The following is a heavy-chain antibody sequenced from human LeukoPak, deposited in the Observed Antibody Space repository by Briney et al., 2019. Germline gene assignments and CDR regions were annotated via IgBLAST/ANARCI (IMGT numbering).Heavy chain of an antibody. CDR3: ARQNYSGSAPGDF. CDR1: GGSISSGDYY. Sequence: SQTLSLTCTVSGGSISSGDYYWSWIRQPPGKGLECIGYIYYSGSTYYNPSLKSRVTISVDTSKNQFFLNLSSVTAADTAVYYCARQNYSGSAPGDFWGQGALVTVSS. J-gene: IGHJ4*02. D-gene: IGHD3-10*01. V-gene: IGHV4-30-4*01. CDR2: IYYSGST.